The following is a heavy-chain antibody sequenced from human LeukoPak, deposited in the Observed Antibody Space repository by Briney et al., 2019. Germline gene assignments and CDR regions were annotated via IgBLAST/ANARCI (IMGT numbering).Heavy chain of an antibody. D-gene: IGHD2-2*02. CDR3: ARVPDIVVVPAAIEGGSYFDY. Sequence: AASVKVSCKASGYTFTGYYMHWVRQAPGQGLEWMGWINPNSGGTNYAQKFQGRVTMTRDTSISTAYMELSRLRSDDTAVYYCARVPDIVVVPAAIEGGSYFDYWGQGTLVTVSS. J-gene: IGHJ4*02. CDR2: INPNSGGT. CDR1: GYTFTGYY. V-gene: IGHV1-2*02.